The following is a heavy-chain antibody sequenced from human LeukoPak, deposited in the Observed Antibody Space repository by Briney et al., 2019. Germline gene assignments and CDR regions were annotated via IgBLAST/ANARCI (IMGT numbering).Heavy chain of an antibody. CDR3: ARDGEGFDP. D-gene: IGHD3-10*01. CDR2: ISSSSSII. J-gene: IGHJ5*02. V-gene: IGHV3-48*01. CDR1: GFIFSNYN. Sequence: GGSLRLSCAASGFIFSNYNMNWVRQAPGKGLEWISHISSSSSIIYYADSVKGRFTVSRDNAKNSLNLLLNSLRGEDTAVYYCARDGEGFDPWGQGALVTVSS.